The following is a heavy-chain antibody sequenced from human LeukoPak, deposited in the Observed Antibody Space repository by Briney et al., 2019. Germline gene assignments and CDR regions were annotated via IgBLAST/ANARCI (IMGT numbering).Heavy chain of an antibody. CDR2: ISTSSTYI. CDR3: ARHEPVITLSSYYYGMDV. CDR1: GFTFSTYS. J-gene: IGHJ6*02. V-gene: IGHV3-21*01. Sequence: PGGSLRLSCAASGFTFSTYSMNWVRQAPGKGLEWVSSISTSSTYIYYAGSVKGRFTISRDNAKNSLYLQMNSLRAEDTAVYYCARHEPVITLSSYYYGMDVWGPGTTVTVSS. D-gene: IGHD1-14*01.